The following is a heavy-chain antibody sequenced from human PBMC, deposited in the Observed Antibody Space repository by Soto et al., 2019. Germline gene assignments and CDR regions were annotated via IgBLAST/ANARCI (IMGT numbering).Heavy chain of an antibody. CDR1: GYTFTGYY. D-gene: IGHD6-25*01. J-gene: IGHJ4*02. Sequence: ASVKVSCKASGYTFTGYYMHWVRQAPGQGLEWMGWINPNSGGTNYAQKFQGRVNMTRNTSISTAYLELSSLRSDDSAVYFCARRKERSGPYYLDLWGQGTQVTVSS. V-gene: IGHV1-2*02. CDR3: ARRKERSGPYYLDL. CDR2: INPNSGGT.